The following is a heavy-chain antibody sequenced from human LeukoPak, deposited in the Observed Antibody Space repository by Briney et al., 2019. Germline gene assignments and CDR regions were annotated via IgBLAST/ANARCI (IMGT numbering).Heavy chain of an antibody. Sequence: GGSLRLSCAASGFTFSSYAMSWVRQAPGKGLEWVSSISGNGGSTYYAVSVQGRFTISRDNSKNTLYLQMNSLKVEDTAVYYCAKDRWAARVIIDAFDIWGQGTMVTVSS. J-gene: IGHJ3*02. V-gene: IGHV3-23*01. CDR1: GFTFSSYA. CDR3: AKDRWAARVIIDAFDI. D-gene: IGHD3-10*01. CDR2: ISGNGGST.